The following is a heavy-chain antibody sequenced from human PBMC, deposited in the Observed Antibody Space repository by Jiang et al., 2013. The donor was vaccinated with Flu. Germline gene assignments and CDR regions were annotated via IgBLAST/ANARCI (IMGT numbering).Heavy chain of an antibody. CDR2: IDWDDDK. Sequence: KPTQTLTLTCTFSGFSLSTSGMCVSWIRQPPGKALEWLARIDWDDDKYYSTSLKTRLTISKDTSKNQVVLTMTNMDPVDTATYYCARTQWLLPTYYYYGMDVWGQGTTVTVSS. CDR1: GFSLSTSGMC. V-gene: IGHV2-70*11. CDR3: ARTQWLLPTYYYYGMDV. D-gene: IGHD3-22*01. J-gene: IGHJ6*02.